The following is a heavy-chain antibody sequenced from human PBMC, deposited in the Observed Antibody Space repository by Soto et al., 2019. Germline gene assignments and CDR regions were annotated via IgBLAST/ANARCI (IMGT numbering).Heavy chain of an antibody. V-gene: IGHV1-18*04. CDR1: GYTFTSYG. Sequence: ASVKVSCKASGYTFTSYGISWVRQAPGQGLEWMGWISAYNGNTNYAQKLQGRVTMTTGTSMSTAYMELRSLRSDDTAVYYCARKEGATRLSDYWGQGTLVTVSS. D-gene: IGHD1-26*01. CDR3: ARKEGATRLSDY. CDR2: ISAYNGNT. J-gene: IGHJ4*02.